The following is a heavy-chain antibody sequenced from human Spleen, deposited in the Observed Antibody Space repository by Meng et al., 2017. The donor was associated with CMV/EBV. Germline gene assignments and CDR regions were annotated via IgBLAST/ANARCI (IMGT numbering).Heavy chain of an antibody. CDR1: GGSFSGYY. D-gene: IGHD1-14*01. Sequence: SETLSLTCPVYGGSFSGYYWSWIRQPPGKGLEWIGEINHSGTTNYNPSLKRRVTISVDTSKNHFSLRLSSVTAADTAVYYCARTNYYVYALDVWGQGTTVTVSS. CDR3: ARTNYYVYALDV. V-gene: IGHV4-34*01. J-gene: IGHJ6*02. CDR2: INHSGTT.